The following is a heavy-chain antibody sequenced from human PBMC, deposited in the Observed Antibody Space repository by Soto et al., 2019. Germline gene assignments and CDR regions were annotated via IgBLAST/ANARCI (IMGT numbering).Heavy chain of an antibody. D-gene: IGHD5-12*01. Sequence: SETLSLTCAVSGYPISSGYYWGWIRQPPGKGLEWIGIIHHSGSTYYNPSLRSRITTSVDTSKNQFSLKMPSVTAADTAVYYCARSSGYVPWGYWGQGILVTVSS. CDR3: ARSSGYVPWGY. V-gene: IGHV4-38-2*01. CDR1: GYPISSGYY. CDR2: IHHSGST. J-gene: IGHJ4*02.